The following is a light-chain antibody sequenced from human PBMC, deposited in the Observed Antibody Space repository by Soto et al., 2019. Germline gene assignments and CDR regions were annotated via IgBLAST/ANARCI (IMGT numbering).Light chain of an antibody. Sequence: EIVLTQSPGTLSLSPGERATLSCRASQSVSSNLAWHQQRPGQAPRLLIYGASNRATGIPDRFSGSGSGTDFTLTISRLEPEDFAVYYCQQYGSSGTFGQGTKVDIK. V-gene: IGKV3-20*01. CDR1: QSVSSN. J-gene: IGKJ1*01. CDR2: GAS. CDR3: QQYGSSGT.